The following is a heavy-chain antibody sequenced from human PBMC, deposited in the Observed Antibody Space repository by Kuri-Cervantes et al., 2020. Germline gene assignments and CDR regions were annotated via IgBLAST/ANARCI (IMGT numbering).Heavy chain of an antibody. J-gene: IGHJ3*02. D-gene: IGHD2-8*02. V-gene: IGHV1-8*02. CDR2: MNPNSGNT. CDR3: ARGIGYCTGGVCRHVDAFDI. Sequence: ASVKVSCKASGYTFTSYYMHWVRQATGQGLEWMGWMNPNSGNTGYAQKFQGRVTMTRNTSISTAYMELSSLRSEDTAVYYCARGIGYCTGGVCRHVDAFDIWGQGTMVTVSS. CDR1: GYTFTSYY.